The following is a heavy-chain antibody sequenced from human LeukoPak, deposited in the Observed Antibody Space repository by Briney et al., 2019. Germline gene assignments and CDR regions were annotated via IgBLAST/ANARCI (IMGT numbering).Heavy chain of an antibody. J-gene: IGHJ5*02. D-gene: IGHD2-15*01. CDR3: ARVVVVVAATGEPDWFDP. CDR1: GGSISSSSYY. Sequence: SETLSLTCTVSGGSISSSSYYWGWIRQPPGKGLEWIGSIYYSGSTYYNPSLKSRVTISVDTSKNQFSLRLSSVTAADTAVYYCARVVVVVAATGEPDWFDPWGQGTLVTVSS. V-gene: IGHV4-39*01. CDR2: IYYSGST.